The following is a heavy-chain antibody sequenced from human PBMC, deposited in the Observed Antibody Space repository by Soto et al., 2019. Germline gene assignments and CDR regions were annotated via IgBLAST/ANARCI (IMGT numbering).Heavy chain of an antibody. J-gene: IGHJ4*02. CDR1: GGTFSSYT. V-gene: IGHV1-69*02. CDR3: ARARIAVAGTPYYFEY. D-gene: IGHD6-19*01. CDR2: IIPILGIA. Sequence: ASVKVSCKASGGTFSSYTISWVRQAPGQGLEWMGRIIPILGIANYAQKFQGRVTITADKSTSTAYMELSSLRSEDTAVYYCARARIAVAGTPYYFEYWGQGTLVTLSS.